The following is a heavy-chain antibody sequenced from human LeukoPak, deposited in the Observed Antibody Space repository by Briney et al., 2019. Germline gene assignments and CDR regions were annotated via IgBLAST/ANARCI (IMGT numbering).Heavy chain of an antibody. Sequence: GGSLRLSCAASGFTFGSYTMHWVRQAPGKGLEWVAVISYDGGSIVYANSVKGRFTISRDSSKNTLYLQMNSLRAEDTAVYHRARPRADSGGKYYFDYWGQGTLVTVSS. CDR3: ARPRADSGGKYYFDY. D-gene: IGHD2-15*01. CDR1: GFTFGSYT. V-gene: IGHV3-30-3*01. J-gene: IGHJ4*02. CDR2: ISYDGGSI.